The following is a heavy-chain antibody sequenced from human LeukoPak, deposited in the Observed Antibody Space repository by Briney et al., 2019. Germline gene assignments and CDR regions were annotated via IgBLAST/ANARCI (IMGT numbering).Heavy chain of an antibody. CDR3: ATDFLGFDP. CDR1: GSTLTELS. V-gene: IGHV1-24*01. CDR2: FDPEDGEP. Sequence: RASVKVSCKVSGSTLTELSMHWVRQAPGEGLEWMGGFDPEDGEPIYAQKFQGRVTMTEDTSTDTVHMELSSLRSEDTAVYYCATDFLGFDPWGQGTLVTVSS. J-gene: IGHJ5*02. D-gene: IGHD2/OR15-2a*01.